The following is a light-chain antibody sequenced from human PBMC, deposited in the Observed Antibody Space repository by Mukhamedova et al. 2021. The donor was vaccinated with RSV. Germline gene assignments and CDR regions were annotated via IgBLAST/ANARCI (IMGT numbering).Light chain of an antibody. CDR2: AAS. V-gene: IGKV1-6*01. CDR3: LQDNNYPLT. Sequence: WYQRRVHGKAPKLLIYAASTLQSGVPSRFSGSGSGTDFTLTISSLQPEYFATYHCLQDNNYPLTFGGGTKVEIK. J-gene: IGKJ4*01.